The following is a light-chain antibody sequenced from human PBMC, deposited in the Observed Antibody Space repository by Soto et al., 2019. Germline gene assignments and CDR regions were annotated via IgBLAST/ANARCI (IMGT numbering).Light chain of an antibody. CDR2: AAF. CDR3: QQSYSTPPT. Sequence: DIQMTQSPSSLSASVGDRVTITCRASQSISSNLNWYQQKPGKAPNLLIYAAFSLQSGVPSRFSGSGSGTDFTLPISSLQPEDFATYYCQQSYSTPPTFGQGTKVEIK. CDR1: QSISSN. J-gene: IGKJ1*01. V-gene: IGKV1-39*01.